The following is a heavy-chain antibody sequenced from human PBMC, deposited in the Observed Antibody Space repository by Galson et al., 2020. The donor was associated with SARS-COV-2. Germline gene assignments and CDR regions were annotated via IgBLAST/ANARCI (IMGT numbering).Heavy chain of an antibody. J-gene: IGHJ6*02. CDR3: AKTYYDFWSGYTALYYYYGMDV. Sequence: SCAASGFTFSSYGMHWVRQAPGKGLEWVAVISYDGSNKYYADSVKGRFTISRDNSKNTLYLQMNSLRAEDTAVYYCAKTYYDFWSGYTALYYYYGMDVWGQGTTVTVSS. V-gene: IGHV3-30*18. D-gene: IGHD3-3*01. CDR1: GFTFSSYG. CDR2: ISYDGSNK.